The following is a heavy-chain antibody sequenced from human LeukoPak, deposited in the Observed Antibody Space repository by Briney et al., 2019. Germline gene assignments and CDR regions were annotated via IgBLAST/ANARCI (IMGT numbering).Heavy chain of an antibody. CDR1: GYTLTELS. CDR3: ASGPSMVRGVYYYYYMDV. CDR2: FDPEDGET. J-gene: IGHJ6*03. D-gene: IGHD3-10*01. Sequence: EASVKVSCKVSGYTLTELSMHWVRQAPGKGLEWMGGFDPEDGETIYAQKFQGRVTMTEDTSTDTAYMELSSLRSEDTAVYYCASGPSMVRGVYYYYYMDVWGKGTTVTVSS. V-gene: IGHV1-24*01.